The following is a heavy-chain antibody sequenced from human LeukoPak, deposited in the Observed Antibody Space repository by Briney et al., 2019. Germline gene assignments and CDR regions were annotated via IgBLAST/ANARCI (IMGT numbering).Heavy chain of an antibody. J-gene: IGHJ3*02. Sequence: SETLSLTCTVSGGSISSSSYDWGWIRQPQGKGREWIGSMYYSGSTYNNPSLKSRLTISVDTSKNQFSLKLSSVTAADTAVYYCARLFGSHDAFDIWGQGTMVTVSS. V-gene: IGHV4-39*01. CDR2: MYYSGST. CDR1: GGSISSSSYD. D-gene: IGHD3-10*01. CDR3: ARLFGSHDAFDI.